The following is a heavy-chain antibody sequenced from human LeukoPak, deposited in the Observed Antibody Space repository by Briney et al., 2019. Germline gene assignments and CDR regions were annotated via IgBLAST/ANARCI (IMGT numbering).Heavy chain of an antibody. CDR1: GFTFSSYV. Sequence: PGGSLRLSCAASGFTFSSYVMHWVRQAPGKGLEWVAIISYDGSNEYYADSVKGRFTISRDNSKNTLYLQMNSLRTEDTAVYYCARRPKWMWYYDSSGPWSFDYWGQGTLVTVSS. D-gene: IGHD3-22*01. CDR3: ARRPKWMWYYDSSGPWSFDY. J-gene: IGHJ4*02. V-gene: IGHV3-30*04. CDR2: ISYDGSNE.